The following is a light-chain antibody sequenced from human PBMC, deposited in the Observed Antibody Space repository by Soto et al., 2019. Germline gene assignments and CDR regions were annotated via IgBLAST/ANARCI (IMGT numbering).Light chain of an antibody. CDR1: QAINGY. J-gene: IGKJ3*01. CDR2: HAS. V-gene: IGKV1-27*01. CDR3: QNYNSSLFV. Sequence: DIQMTQSPPSLSASVGDTVTITCRASQAINGYLAWYQQKPGEVPKLLIYHASTLQPGVPSRFSGGGSAADYTLTISRLQPKDVDSYFCQNYNSSLFVFGPGSKVNIK.